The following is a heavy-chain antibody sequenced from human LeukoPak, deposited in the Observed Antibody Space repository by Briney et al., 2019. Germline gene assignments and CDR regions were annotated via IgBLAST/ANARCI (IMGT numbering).Heavy chain of an antibody. V-gene: IGHV3-23*01. D-gene: IGHD7-27*01. CDR3: AKDGGLWVSAHWGDS. Sequence: PGGSLRLSCAASGFTFDDYAMHWVRQAPGKGLKWVSTITTGGPNTYYADSVKGRFTVSRDDSKNTLYLQMNSLRAEDTAVYYCAKDGGLWVSAHWGDSWGRGTLVTVSS. CDR2: ITTGGPNT. CDR1: GFTFDDYA. J-gene: IGHJ4*02.